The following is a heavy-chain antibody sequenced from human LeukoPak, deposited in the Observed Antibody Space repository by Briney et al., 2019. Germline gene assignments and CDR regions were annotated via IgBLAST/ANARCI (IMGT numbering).Heavy chain of an antibody. CDR3: AKFPPYSSGWYGYFDY. CDR1: GFTFSSYA. J-gene: IGHJ4*02. Sequence: GGSLRLSCAASGFTFSSYAMSWVRQAPGKGLEWVSAISGSGGSTYYADSVKGRFTISRDNPKNTLYLQMNSLRAEDTAVYYCAKFPPYSSGWYGYFDYWGQGTLVTVSS. D-gene: IGHD6-19*01. V-gene: IGHV3-23*01. CDR2: ISGSGGST.